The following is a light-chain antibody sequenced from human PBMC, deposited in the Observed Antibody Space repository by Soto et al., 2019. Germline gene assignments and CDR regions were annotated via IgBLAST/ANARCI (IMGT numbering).Light chain of an antibody. CDR3: QQYHDWVT. CDR1: HSVSSY. V-gene: IGKV3D-15*01. CDR2: GAS. J-gene: IGKJ4*01. Sequence: EIVLTQSPATLSLSPGESAPLSCRASHSVSSYLAWYQQKPGQAPRLLIYGASTRATGIPARFSGSGSGTEFTLTISYLRPEDSAVYFCQQYHDWVTFGGGTKVDIK.